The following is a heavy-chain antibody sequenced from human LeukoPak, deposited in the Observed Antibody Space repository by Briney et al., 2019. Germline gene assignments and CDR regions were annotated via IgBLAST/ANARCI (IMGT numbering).Heavy chain of an antibody. D-gene: IGHD5-24*01. CDR2: ISQDGSEK. CDR1: GFTFRSYS. J-gene: IGHJ4*02. Sequence: GGSLRLSCAASGFTFRSYSMPWVRQAPGRGLESVAVISQDGSEKYYAGSVRGRFTISRDNSENTLYLQMNSLRAEDTALYYCSRDGEFGYNDIDFWGQGTLVTVSS. V-gene: IGHV3-30-3*01. CDR3: SRDGEFGYNDIDF.